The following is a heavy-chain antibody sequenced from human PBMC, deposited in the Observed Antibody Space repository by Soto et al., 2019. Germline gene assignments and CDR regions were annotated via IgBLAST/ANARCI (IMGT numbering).Heavy chain of an antibody. V-gene: IGHV1-2*04. D-gene: IGHD6-13*01. Sequence: ASVKVSCKASGYTFTGYYMHWVRQAPGQGLEWMGWINPNSGGTNYAQKFQGWVTMTRDTSISTAYMELSRLRSHDTAVYYCARERIAEVGSWARYAFDIWGQGTMVTVSS. CDR2: INPNSGGT. J-gene: IGHJ3*02. CDR1: GYTFTGYY. CDR3: ARERIAEVGSWARYAFDI.